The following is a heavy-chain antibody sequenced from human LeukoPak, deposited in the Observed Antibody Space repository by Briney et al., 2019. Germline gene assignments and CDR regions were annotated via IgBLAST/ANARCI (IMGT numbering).Heavy chain of an antibody. CDR2: ISWNRGSI. D-gene: IGHD6-6*01. V-gene: IGHV3-9*01. Sequence: GGSLRLSCAASGFTFDDYAMHWVRQAPGKGLEWVSGISWNRGSIGYADSVKGRFPTSRDNAKNSLYLQMNSLRSEDTALYYCAKDSARYSSSYYYMDVWGKGTTVTVSS. CDR1: GFTFDDYA. CDR3: AKDSARYSSSYYYMDV. J-gene: IGHJ6*03.